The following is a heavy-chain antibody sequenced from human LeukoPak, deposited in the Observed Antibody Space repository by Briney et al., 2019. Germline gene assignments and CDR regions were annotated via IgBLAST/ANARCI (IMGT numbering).Heavy chain of an antibody. D-gene: IGHD3-10*01. J-gene: IGHJ3*02. CDR2: INWNGGST. V-gene: IGHV3-20*04. CDR1: GFTFDDYG. CDR3: ARVRITMVRGATWDAFDI. Sequence: PGGSLRLSCAASGFTFDDYGMSWVRQAPGKGLEWVSGINWNGGSTGYADSVKGRFTISRDNAKNTLYLQMNSLRAEDTAVYYCARVRITMVRGATWDAFDIWGQGTMVTVSS.